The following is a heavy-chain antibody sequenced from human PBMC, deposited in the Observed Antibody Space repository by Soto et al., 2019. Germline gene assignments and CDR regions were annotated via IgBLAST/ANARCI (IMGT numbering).Heavy chain of an antibody. J-gene: IGHJ4*02. V-gene: IGHV3-15*01. CDR1: GFICSNAW. Sequence: PGGALKLSCVASGFICSNAWMSWVRQAPGKGLEWVGRIKSKTDGGTTDYAAPVKGRFTISRDDSKNTLYLQMNSLKTEDTAVYYCTTDDPINRNWGRGTLATVSS. CDR3: TTDDPINRN. CDR2: IKSKTDGGTT.